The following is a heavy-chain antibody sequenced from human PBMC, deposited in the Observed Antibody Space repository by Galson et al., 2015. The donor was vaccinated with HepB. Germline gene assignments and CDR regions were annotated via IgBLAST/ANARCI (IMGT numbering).Heavy chain of an antibody. J-gene: IGHJ5*02. CDR1: GYTFTGYC. Sequence: SVKVSCKASGYTFTGYCMHWVRQAPGQGLEWMGRINPNSGGTNYAQKFQGRVTMTRDTSISTAYMELSRLKSDDTAVYYCATSPKVADYDFWSGHYKGEWFDPWGQGTLVTVSS. CDR2: INPNSGGT. V-gene: IGHV1-2*06. D-gene: IGHD3-3*01. CDR3: ATSPKVADYDFWSGHYKGEWFDP.